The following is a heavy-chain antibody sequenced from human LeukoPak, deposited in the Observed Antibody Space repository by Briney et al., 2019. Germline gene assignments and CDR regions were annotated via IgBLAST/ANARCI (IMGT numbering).Heavy chain of an antibody. Sequence: GRSLRLSCAASGFAFNTYAMHWVREAPGQGLEWVALIWHDGSHKFYSNSVRGQFTISRDNSKSTVSLQMNNLRPEDTAVYYCAREIFGSGSYPDSWGQGNLVTVSS. CDR2: IWHDGSHK. D-gene: IGHD3-10*01. CDR1: GFAFNTYA. J-gene: IGHJ4*02. CDR3: AREIFGSGSYPDS. V-gene: IGHV3-33*01.